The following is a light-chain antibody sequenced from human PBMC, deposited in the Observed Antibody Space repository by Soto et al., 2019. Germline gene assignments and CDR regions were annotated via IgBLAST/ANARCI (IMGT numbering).Light chain of an antibody. CDR1: QRIGSY. CDR2: DAS. CDR3: HQRRNSIT. J-gene: IGKJ5*01. Sequence: EIVLTQSPVTLSLSLGEKVTLSCRASQRIGSYLGWLQQKPGQAPRVLIYDASKRATGIPGRFSGSGSGTDFTFTISSLEPEDFAVYYCHQRRNSITFGQGTRLEIK. V-gene: IGKV3-11*01.